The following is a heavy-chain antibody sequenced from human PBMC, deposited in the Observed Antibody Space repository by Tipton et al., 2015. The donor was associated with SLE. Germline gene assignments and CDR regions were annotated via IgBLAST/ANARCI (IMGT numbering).Heavy chain of an antibody. Sequence: TLSLTCTVSGGSISSYYWGWIRQPPGKGLEWIGSIYYSGSTYYNPSLKSRVTISVDTSKNQFSLKLSSVTAADTAVYYCARALGSSSIDYWGQGTLVTVSS. CDR2: IYYSGST. CDR3: ARALGSSSIDY. CDR1: GGSISSYY. J-gene: IGHJ4*02. V-gene: IGHV4-39*07. D-gene: IGHD6-13*01.